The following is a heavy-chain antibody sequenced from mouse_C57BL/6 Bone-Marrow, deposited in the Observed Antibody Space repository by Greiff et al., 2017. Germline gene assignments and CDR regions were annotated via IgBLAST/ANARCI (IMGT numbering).Heavy chain of an antibody. D-gene: IGHD2-2*01. CDR1: GFTFSDYY. CDR3: ARQGTLLWLRLYAMDY. CDR2: ISNGGGST. J-gene: IGHJ4*01. V-gene: IGHV5-12*01. Sequence: EVMLVESGGGLVQPGGSLKLSCAASGFTFSDYYMYWVRQTPEKRLEWVAYISNGGGSTYYPDTVKGRFTISRDNAKNTLYLQMRRLKSEDTAMYYCARQGTLLWLRLYAMDYWGQGTSVTVSS.